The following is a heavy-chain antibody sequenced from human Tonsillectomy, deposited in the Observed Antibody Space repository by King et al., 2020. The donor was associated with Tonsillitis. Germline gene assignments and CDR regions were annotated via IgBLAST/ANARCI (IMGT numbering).Heavy chain of an antibody. J-gene: IGHJ4*02. V-gene: IGHV2-70*04. D-gene: IGHD3-16*01. CDR3: AGAGLPSRLAVFDY. Sequence: VTLKESGPAVVKPTQTLTLTCTFSGSSLTTRTMCVSWIHQAPGKALEWLARIDWDDDKFYNASLKPRPTISKDTSKNQVILTLTNMDPVDTATYYCAGAGLPSRLAVFDYWGQGTLATVSS. CDR2: IDWDDDK. CDR1: GSSLTTRTMC.